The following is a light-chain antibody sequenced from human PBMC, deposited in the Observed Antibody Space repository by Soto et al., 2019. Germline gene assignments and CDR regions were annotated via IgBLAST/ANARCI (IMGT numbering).Light chain of an antibody. CDR3: QQCNSYPPT. Sequence: DIQMTQSPSTLSASVGDMVTITFRASQSISSWLAWYQQKPGKAPKVLIYKASNLQSGVPARLSGSGSGTDFTLTISSLQPDDFATYYCQQCNSYPPTFGQGTTVDIK. J-gene: IGKJ1*01. CDR1: QSISSW. V-gene: IGKV1-5*03. CDR2: KAS.